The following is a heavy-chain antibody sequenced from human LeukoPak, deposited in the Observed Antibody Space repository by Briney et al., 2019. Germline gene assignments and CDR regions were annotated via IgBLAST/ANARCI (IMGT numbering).Heavy chain of an antibody. V-gene: IGHV4-39*01. Sequence: SETLSLTCTVSGGSISSSSYYWGWIRQPPGTGLEWIGSIYYSGSTYYNPSLKSRVTISVDTSKNQFSLKLSSVTAADTAVYYCARREDYYDSSGYYYVGYFDYWGQGTLVTVSS. CDR3: ARREDYYDSSGYYYVGYFDY. J-gene: IGHJ4*02. CDR2: IYYSGST. CDR1: GGSISSSSYY. D-gene: IGHD3-22*01.